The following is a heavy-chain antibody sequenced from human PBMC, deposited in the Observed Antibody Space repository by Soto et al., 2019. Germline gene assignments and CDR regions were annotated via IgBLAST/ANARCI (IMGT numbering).Heavy chain of an antibody. CDR2: ISNRGDT. D-gene: IGHD2-15*01. J-gene: IGHJ3*02. CDR1: GFIVSDTY. CDR3: AREPRYCRGGSCSITGDAYDI. Sequence: EVQLVEYGGGLVQPGGSLRLSCTASGFIVSDTYVNWVRQAPGKGLEWVSVISNRGDTHYADSVRGRFSLSRDISDNTLHLQMNNLRVEDSAVYYCAREPRYCRGGSCSITGDAYDIWGHVTMVTVSS. V-gene: IGHV3-66*01.